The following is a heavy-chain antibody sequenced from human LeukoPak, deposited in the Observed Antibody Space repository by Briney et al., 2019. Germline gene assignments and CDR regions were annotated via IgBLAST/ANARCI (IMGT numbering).Heavy chain of an antibody. Sequence: PGGSLRLSCAASGFTFSTYAMSWVRQAPGKGLEWVSTVSTSGRSTYYADSVKGRFTISRDNSKNTLSLQMNSLRAEDTAVYYCGRIAYGNYVWGQGALVTVSS. CDR3: GRIAYGNYV. D-gene: IGHD3-16*01. J-gene: IGHJ4*02. CDR1: GFTFSTYA. V-gene: IGHV3-23*01. CDR2: VSTSGRST.